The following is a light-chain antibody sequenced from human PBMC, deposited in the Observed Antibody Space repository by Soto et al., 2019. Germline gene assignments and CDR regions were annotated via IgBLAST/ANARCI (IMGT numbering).Light chain of an antibody. V-gene: IGKV1-5*03. CDR3: QQYDSNPLT. CDR2: KAS. CDR1: QSISAW. Sequence: DIQMTQSPSTLSASVGDRVIITCRASQSISAWLARYQQKPGKAPKLLINKASNLQSGVPSRFGGSGSGTEFTLTISGLQPDDFATYYCQQYDSNPLTFGGGTKVEI. J-gene: IGKJ4*01.